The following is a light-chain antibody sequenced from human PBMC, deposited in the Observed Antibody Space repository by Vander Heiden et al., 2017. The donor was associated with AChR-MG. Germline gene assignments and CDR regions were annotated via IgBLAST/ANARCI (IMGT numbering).Light chain of an antibody. J-gene: IGKJ1*01. CDR1: QSVSNN. CDR2: GAS. V-gene: IGKV3-15*01. Sequence: EIVMTQSPATLSVSPGERATLSCRASQSVSNNLAWYQQKPGQAPSLLIYGASTRATGIPARFSGSGYGTEFSLTISSRQSEDFAVYYCQQYNNWPTWTFGQRTKVEIK. CDR3: QQYNNWPTWT.